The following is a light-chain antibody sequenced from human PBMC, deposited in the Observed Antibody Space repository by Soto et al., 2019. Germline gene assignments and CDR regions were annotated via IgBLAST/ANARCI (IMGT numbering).Light chain of an antibody. CDR2: VAS. Sequence: DIQMTQSPSTLPASVGDRVTITCRASQSIGRFLNWHQQKPGKAPNVLINVASTLQSGVPSRFSGSGSGTDFTLTISNLQPEDFATYYCQQLNAYPLTFGQGTRLEIK. CDR1: QSIGRF. CDR3: QQLNAYPLT. V-gene: IGKV1-9*01. J-gene: IGKJ5*01.